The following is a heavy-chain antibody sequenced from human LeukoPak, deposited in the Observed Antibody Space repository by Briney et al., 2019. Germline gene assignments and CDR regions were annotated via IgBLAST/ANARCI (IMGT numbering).Heavy chain of an antibody. CDR3: ARVRYYYDSSGHDWYFDL. CDR1: GFTFSSYG. V-gene: IGHV3-30*02. D-gene: IGHD3-22*01. J-gene: IGHJ2*01. CDR2: IRYDGSNK. Sequence: GGSLRLSCAASGFTFSSYGMHWVRQPPGKGLEWVAFIRYDGSNKYYADSVKGRFTISRDNAKNSLYLQMNSLRAEDTAVYYCARVRYYYDSSGHDWYFDLWGRGTLVTVSS.